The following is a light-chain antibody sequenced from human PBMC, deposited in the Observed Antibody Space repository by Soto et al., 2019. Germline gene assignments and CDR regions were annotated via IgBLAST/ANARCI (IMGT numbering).Light chain of an antibody. V-gene: IGKV2-28*01. CDR3: MQALQTSIT. CDR2: LGS. CDR1: QILLHSNGYNY. Sequence: DIVMTQSPLSLPATPVDPASISFRSSQILLHSNGYNYLDWYLQKPGQSPQLLIYLGSNRASGVPDRFSGSGSGTDFTLKISRVEAEDVGVYYCMQALQTSITFGQGTRLEIK. J-gene: IGKJ5*01.